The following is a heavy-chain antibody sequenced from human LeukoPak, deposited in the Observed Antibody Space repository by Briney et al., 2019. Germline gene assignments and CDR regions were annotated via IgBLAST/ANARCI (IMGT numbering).Heavy chain of an antibody. CDR1: GGSISSGDYY. D-gene: IGHD2-15*01. CDR3: ASVVVVALSWDAFDI. CDR2: IYYSGST. Sequence: SETLSLTCTVSGGSISSGDYYWSWIRQPPGKGLEWIGYIYYSGSTYYNPSLKSRVTISVDTSKNQFSLKLSSVTAADTAVYYCASVVVVALSWDAFDIWGQGTMVTVSS. V-gene: IGHV4-30-4*01. J-gene: IGHJ3*02.